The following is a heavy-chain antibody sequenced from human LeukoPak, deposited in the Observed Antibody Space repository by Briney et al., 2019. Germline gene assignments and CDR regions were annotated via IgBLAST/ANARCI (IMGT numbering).Heavy chain of an antibody. CDR3: ALAVYDFWSGYNY. J-gene: IGHJ4*02. Sequence: ASVKVSCKASGYTFTSYGINWVRQATGQGLEWMGWMNPNSGNTGYAQKFQGRVTITRNTSISTAYMELSSLRSEDTAVYYCALAVYDFWSGYNYWGQGTLVTVSS. V-gene: IGHV1-8*03. CDR2: MNPNSGNT. CDR1: GYTFTSYG. D-gene: IGHD3-3*01.